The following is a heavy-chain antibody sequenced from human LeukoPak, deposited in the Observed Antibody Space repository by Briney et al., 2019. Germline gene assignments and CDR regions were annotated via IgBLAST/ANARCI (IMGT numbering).Heavy chain of an antibody. J-gene: IGHJ4*02. CDR2: ISYSGNT. D-gene: IGHD4-23*01. CDR1: RGSISGFY. Sequence: PSETLSLTCTVSRGSISGFYWSWIRQPPGKGLEWIGYISYSGNTKYNPSLKSRVTISVDTSKNQFSLKLSSVTAADTAVYYCARDYGGKFDYWGKGTLVTVSS. V-gene: IGHV4-59*01. CDR3: ARDYGGKFDY.